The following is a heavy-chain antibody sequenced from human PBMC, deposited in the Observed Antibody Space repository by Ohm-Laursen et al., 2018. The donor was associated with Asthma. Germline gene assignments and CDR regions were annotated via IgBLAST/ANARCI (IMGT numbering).Heavy chain of an antibody. CDR3: ARNPTARPFDY. CDR1: GFTFDTYA. V-gene: IGHV3-23*01. D-gene: IGHD6-6*01. J-gene: IGHJ4*02. CDR2: ITFSGEHT. Sequence: SLRLSCAASGFTFDTYAMNWVRQVPGKGREWVSSITFSGEHTYYADSVKGRFTISRDNSKNTLFLQMNSLRVEDTAVYYCARNPTARPFDYWGQGILVTVSS.